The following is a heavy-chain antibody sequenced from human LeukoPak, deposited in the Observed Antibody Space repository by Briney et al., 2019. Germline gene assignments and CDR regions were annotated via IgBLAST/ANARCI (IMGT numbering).Heavy chain of an antibody. D-gene: IGHD5-24*01. V-gene: IGHV3-74*01. CDR2: ISHDGII. CDR1: GFTFRSYV. CDR3: AKDWVYKIDY. Sequence: GVSLRLSCETAGFTFRSYVMHWVRRTPGKGLVWVSRISHDGIISYADSVKGRFTISRDNAKNTLILQMNSLRVEDTAVYYCAKDWVYKIDYWGRGTLVTVSS. J-gene: IGHJ4*02.